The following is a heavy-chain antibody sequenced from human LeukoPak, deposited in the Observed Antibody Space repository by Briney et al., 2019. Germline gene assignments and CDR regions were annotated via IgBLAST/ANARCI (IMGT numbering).Heavy chain of an antibody. CDR1: GGTFSSYA. J-gene: IGHJ4*02. Sequence: ASVKVSCKASGGTFSSYAISWVRQAPGQGLEWMGRIIPIFGIANYAQKFQGRVTFTADKSTSTAYMELSSLRSEDTAVYYCARDPSSTVVMRYYFDYWGQGTLVTVSS. V-gene: IGHV1-69*04. D-gene: IGHD4-23*01. CDR2: IIPIFGIA. CDR3: ARDPSSTVVMRYYFDY.